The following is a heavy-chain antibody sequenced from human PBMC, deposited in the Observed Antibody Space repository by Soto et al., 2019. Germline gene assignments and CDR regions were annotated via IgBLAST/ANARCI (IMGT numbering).Heavy chain of an antibody. CDR3: ASFSIAAADPYGMDV. V-gene: IGHV1-18*01. J-gene: IGHJ6*02. Sequence: QVQLVQSGAEVKKPGASVKVSCKASGYTFTSYGISWVRQAPGQGLEWMGWISAYNGNTNYAQKLQCRVTMTTYTSTSTAYMELRSLRSDDTAVYYCASFSIAAADPYGMDVWGQGTTVTVSS. D-gene: IGHD6-13*01. CDR2: ISAYNGNT. CDR1: GYTFTSYG.